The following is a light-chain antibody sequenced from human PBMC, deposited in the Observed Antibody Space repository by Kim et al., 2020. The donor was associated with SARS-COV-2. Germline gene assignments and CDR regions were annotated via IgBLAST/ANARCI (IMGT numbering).Light chain of an antibody. V-gene: IGKV3-20*01. CDR1: QSVSSSY. CDR2: GAS. J-gene: IGKJ5*01. Sequence: EIVLTQSPGTLSLSPGERATLSCRASQSVSSSYLAWYQQKPGQAPRLLIYGASSRATGIPDRFSGSGSGTDFTLTISRLEPEDFAVYYCQQYGSSPIPFGQGTRLRL. CDR3: QQYGSSPIP.